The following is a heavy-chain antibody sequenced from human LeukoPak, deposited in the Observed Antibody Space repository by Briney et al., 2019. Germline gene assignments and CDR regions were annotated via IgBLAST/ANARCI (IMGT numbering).Heavy chain of an antibody. Sequence: GGSLRLSCAPSGFTVSSNFMSWVRQAPGKGLEWVSVIFGGGSTYYADSVKGRFTISRDTSKNTLHLQMNSLRADDTAVYYCATWPGGWYGEDSWGQGTLVTVSS. CDR3: ATWPGGWYGEDS. D-gene: IGHD6-19*01. J-gene: IGHJ4*02. CDR1: GFTVSSNF. V-gene: IGHV3-53*01. CDR2: IFGGGST.